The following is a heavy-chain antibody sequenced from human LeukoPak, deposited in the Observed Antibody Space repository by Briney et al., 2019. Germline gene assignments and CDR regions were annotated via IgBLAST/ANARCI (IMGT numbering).Heavy chain of an antibody. CDR2: IYYSGST. D-gene: IGHD4-17*01. Sequence: SETLSLTCTVSGGSISSYYWSWIRQPPGKGLEWIGYIYYSGSTSYNPSLKSRVTISVDTSKNQFSLKLSSVTAADAAVYYCARAYGDYLWGQGTLVTVSS. CDR3: ARAYGDYL. J-gene: IGHJ5*02. CDR1: GGSISSYY. V-gene: IGHV4-59*08.